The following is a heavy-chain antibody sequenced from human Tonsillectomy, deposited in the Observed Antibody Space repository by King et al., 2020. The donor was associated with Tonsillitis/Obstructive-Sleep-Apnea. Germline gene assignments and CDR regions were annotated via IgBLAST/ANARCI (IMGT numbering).Heavy chain of an antibody. CDR2: INPNSGGT. V-gene: IGHV1-2*06. J-gene: IGHJ6*03. CDR3: ARDGTAARDYYYYYYMDV. Sequence: QLVQSGAEVKKPGASVKVSCKASGYTFTGYYMHWVRQAPGQGLEWMGRINPNSGGTNYAQKFQGRVTMTRDTSISTAYMELSRLRSDDTAVYYCARDGTAARDYYYYYYMDVWGKGTTVTVSS. D-gene: IGHD6-6*01. CDR1: GYTFTGYY.